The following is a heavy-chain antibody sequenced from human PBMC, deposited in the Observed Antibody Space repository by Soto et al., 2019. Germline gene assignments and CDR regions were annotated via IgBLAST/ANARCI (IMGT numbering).Heavy chain of an antibody. CDR2: IDPSDSYT. Sequence: GESLKISCKGSGYSFTSYWISWVRQMPGNGLEWMGRIDPSDSYTNYSPSFQGHVTISADKSISTAYLQWSSLKASDTAMYYCARHGITGTTARKYYYYYGMDVWGQGATVTVSS. CDR1: GYSFTSYW. D-gene: IGHD1-7*01. CDR3: ARHGITGTTARKYYYYYGMDV. V-gene: IGHV5-10-1*01. J-gene: IGHJ6*02.